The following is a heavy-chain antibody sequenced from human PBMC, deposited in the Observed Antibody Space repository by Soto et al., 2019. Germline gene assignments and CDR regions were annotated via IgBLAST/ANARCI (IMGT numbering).Heavy chain of an antibody. J-gene: IGHJ5*02. V-gene: IGHV1-69*08. CDR2: IIPILGIA. CDR1: GGTFSSYT. D-gene: IGHD3-10*01. Sequence: QVQLVQSGAEVKKPGSSVKVSCKASGGTFSSYTISWVRQAPGQGLEWMGRIIPILGIANYAQKFQGRVTITADKSTSTAYMELSSLRSEDTAVYYCARDVHMVRGVLRPKEGNNWFDPWGHGTLVTVSS. CDR3: ARDVHMVRGVLRPKEGNNWFDP.